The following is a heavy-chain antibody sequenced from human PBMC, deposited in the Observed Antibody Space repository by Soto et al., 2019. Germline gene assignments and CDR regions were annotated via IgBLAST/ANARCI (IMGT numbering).Heavy chain of an antibody. Sequence: QVQLVQSGAEVKKPESSVTVSCKASGGTFSSYTISWVRHAPGQGLEWMGGIIPIFGTANYAQKFQGRVTITADESTSTAYMELSSLRSEDTAVYYCARGNHRWLQLWYFDLWGRGTLVTVSS. V-gene: IGHV1-69*12. CDR1: GGTFSSYT. CDR3: ARGNHRWLQLWYFDL. D-gene: IGHD5-12*01. J-gene: IGHJ2*01. CDR2: IIPIFGTA.